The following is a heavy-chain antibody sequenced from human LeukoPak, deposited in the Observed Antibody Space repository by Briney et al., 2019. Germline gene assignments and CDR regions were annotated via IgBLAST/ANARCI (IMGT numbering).Heavy chain of an antibody. V-gene: IGHV1-69*13. Sequence: GASVNVSCTASGGTFSSYAISWVRQAPGQGLEWMGGIIPIFGTANYAQKFQGRVTITADESTSPAYMELSSLRSEDTAVYYCASPSTSSSWYPVLTIPAPYYYGMDVWGQGTTVTVSS. CDR3: ASPSTSSSWYPVLTIPAPYYYGMDV. CDR2: IIPIFGTA. J-gene: IGHJ6*02. CDR1: GGTFSSYA. D-gene: IGHD6-13*01.